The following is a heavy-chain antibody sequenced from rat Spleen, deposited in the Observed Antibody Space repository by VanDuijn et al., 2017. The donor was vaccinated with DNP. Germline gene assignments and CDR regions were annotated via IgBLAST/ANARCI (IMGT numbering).Heavy chain of an antibody. V-gene: IGHV5-27*01. CDR3: ATGTLAY. J-gene: IGHJ3*01. Sequence: EVQLVESGGGLVQPGRSLKLSCAASGFTFSNYDMAWVRQAPTKGLEWVAYISPSGGSTYYPDSVKGRFTISRDNAKNTLYLQMDSLRSEDTATYYCATGTLAYWDQGTLVTVSS. CDR1: GFTFSNYD. CDR2: ISPSGGST.